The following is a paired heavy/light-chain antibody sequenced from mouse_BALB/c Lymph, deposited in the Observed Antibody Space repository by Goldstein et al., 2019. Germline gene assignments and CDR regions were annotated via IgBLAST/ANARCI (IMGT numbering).Heavy chain of an antibody. V-gene: IGHV5-6-3*01. CDR3: ARVVGVGLRLYAKDY. CDR2: INSNGGST. CDR1: GFTFSSYG. D-gene: IGHD3-1*01. Sequence: EVQLVESGGDLVQPGGSLKLSCAASGFTFSSYGMSWVRQTPDKRLELVATINSNGGSTNYPDSVKGRFTISRDNAKNTLYLQMSSLKSEDRAMYYCARVVGVGLRLYAKDYWGQGTSVTVSS. J-gene: IGHJ4*01.
Light chain of an antibody. Sequence: DIVMTQSQNFMSTSVGDRVSITCTASQNVDTAVAWYQQKPGQSPKLLIYSASNRYTGVPDRFTGGGSGTDFTLTISNMQSEDLADYFCQQYSNYPTFGAGTKLELK. CDR1: QNVDTA. J-gene: IGKJ5*01. CDR3: QQYSNYPT. CDR2: SAS. V-gene: IGKV6-13*01.